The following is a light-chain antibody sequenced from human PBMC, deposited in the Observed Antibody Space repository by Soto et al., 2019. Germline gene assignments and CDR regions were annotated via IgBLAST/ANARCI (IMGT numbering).Light chain of an antibody. CDR3: QHYGNSPPSIP. CDR1: HGIITY. Sequence: DIQMTQSPSSLSESAGDRVTITCRASHGIITYLNWYQQKPGKAPKLLIYAASSLQSGVPSRFSGSGSETDFTLTISRLEPEDFAVYYCQHYGNSPPSIPFARGTRLEIK. J-gene: IGKJ5*01. CDR2: AAS. V-gene: IGKV1-39*01.